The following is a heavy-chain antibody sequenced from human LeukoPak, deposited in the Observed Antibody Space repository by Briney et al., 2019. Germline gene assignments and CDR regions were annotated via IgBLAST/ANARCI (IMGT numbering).Heavy chain of an antibody. CDR3: ARDRFVSSGCYLLCAFDI. D-gene: IGHD3-22*01. J-gene: IGHJ3*02. CDR1: GYTFTSYG. V-gene: IGHV1-18*01. CDR2: IGAYNGNT. Sequence: ASVKVSCKASGYTFTSYGISWVRQAPGQGLEWMGWIGAYNGNTNYAQKLQGRVTMTTDTSTSTAYMELRSLRSDDTAVYYCARDRFVSSGCYLLCAFDIWGQGTMVTVSS.